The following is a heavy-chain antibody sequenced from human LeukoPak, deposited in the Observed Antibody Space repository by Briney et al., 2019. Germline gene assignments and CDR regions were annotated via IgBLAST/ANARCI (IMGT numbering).Heavy chain of an antibody. D-gene: IGHD3-9*01. Sequence: GVSVKVSCKASGYTFTSYGISWVRQAPGQGLEWMGWISAYNGNTNYAQKLQGRVTMTTDTSTSTAYMELRSLRSDDTAFYYCARDRRDILTGSAHDYWGQGTLVTVSS. CDR1: GYTFTSYG. CDR2: ISAYNGNT. J-gene: IGHJ4*02. CDR3: ARDRRDILTGSAHDY. V-gene: IGHV1-18*01.